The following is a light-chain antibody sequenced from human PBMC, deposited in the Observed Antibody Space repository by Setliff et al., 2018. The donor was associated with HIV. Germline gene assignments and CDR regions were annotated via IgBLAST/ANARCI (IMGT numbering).Light chain of an antibody. CDR2: DVN. CDR1: NSDIGSYNF. V-gene: IGLV2-14*03. Sequence: QSALTQPASVSGSPGQSITVSCTGTNSDIGSYNFVSWYQQHPGKAPKLMIFDVNKRPSGVSDRFSGSKSGNTASLTISGLQAEDEADYYCSSRIVSSALHVFGTGTKVTVL. CDR3: SSRIVSSALHV. J-gene: IGLJ1*01.